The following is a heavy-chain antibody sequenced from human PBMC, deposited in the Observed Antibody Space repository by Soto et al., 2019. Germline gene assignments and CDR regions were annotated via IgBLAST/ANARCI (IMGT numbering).Heavy chain of an antibody. D-gene: IGHD4-17*01. V-gene: IGHV4-31*03. CDR3: ARVRRFYGDYVPFDY. J-gene: IGHJ4*02. CDR2: IYYSGST. CDR1: GGSIRSGGYY. Sequence: QVQLQESGPGLVKPSQTLSLTCTVSGGSIRSGGYYWSWIRQHPGKGLEWIGYIYYSGSTYYNPSLKSRVTISVDTSKNQFSLKLSSVTAADTAVYYCARVRRFYGDYVPFDYWGQGTLVTVSS.